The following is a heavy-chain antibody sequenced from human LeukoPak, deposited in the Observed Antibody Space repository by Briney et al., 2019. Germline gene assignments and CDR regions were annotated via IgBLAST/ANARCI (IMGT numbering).Heavy chain of an antibody. D-gene: IGHD1-7*01. CDR2: ISYDGSNK. V-gene: IGHV3-30-3*01. J-gene: IGHJ6*02. Sequence: PGRSPRLSCAASGFTFSSYAMHWVRQAPGKGLEWVAVISYDGSNKYYADSVKGRFTISRDNSKNTLYLQMNSLSAEATAVYYCARVRNWNYVRYYYYGMDVWGQGTTVTVSS. CDR1: GFTFSSYA. CDR3: ARVRNWNYVRYYYYGMDV.